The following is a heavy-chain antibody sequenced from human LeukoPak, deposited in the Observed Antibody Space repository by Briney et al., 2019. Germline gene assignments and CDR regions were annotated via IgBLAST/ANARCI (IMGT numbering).Heavy chain of an antibody. J-gene: IGHJ5*02. Sequence: GGSLRLSCAASGFTFSDYWMHWVRQAPGTGLVWVAHIRSDGSSPFYADSVKGRFTISRDNAKNTLFLQMNSLRSGDTAIYYCVRDPGNGDYHNWFGPWGQGTLVTVSS. CDR1: GFTFSDYW. V-gene: IGHV3-74*01. CDR3: VRDPGNGDYHNWFGP. D-gene: IGHD4-17*01. CDR2: IRSDGSSP.